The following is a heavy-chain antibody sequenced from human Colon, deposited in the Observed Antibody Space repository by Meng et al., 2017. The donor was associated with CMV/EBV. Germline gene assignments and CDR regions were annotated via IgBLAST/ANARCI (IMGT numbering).Heavy chain of an antibody. V-gene: IGHV3-15*07. CDR2: VRSKSSGETT. D-gene: IGHD2-15*01. Sequence: SGFTFTDAWMNWVRQPPGKGLEWVGLVRSKSSGETTDYAAPVRGRFTISRDDSKNTVYLQVNSLTTEDTALYYCAADPLGGSPGIDYWGQGILVTVSS. J-gene: IGHJ4*02. CDR1: GFTFTDAW. CDR3: AADPLGGSPGIDY.